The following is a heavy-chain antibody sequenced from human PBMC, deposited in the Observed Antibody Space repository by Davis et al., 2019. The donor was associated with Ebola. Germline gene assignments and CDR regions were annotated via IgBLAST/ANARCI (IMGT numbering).Heavy chain of an antibody. Sequence: SVKVSCKASGGTFSSYAISWVRQAPGQGLEWMGGIIPIFGTANYAQKFQGRVTITADESTSTAYMELSSLRSEDTAVYYCARALWGSSDRKTGTGQFDPWGQGTLVTVSS. J-gene: IGHJ5*02. CDR3: ARALWGSSDRKTGTGQFDP. D-gene: IGHD1-14*01. V-gene: IGHV1-69*13. CDR2: IIPIFGTA. CDR1: GGTFSSYA.